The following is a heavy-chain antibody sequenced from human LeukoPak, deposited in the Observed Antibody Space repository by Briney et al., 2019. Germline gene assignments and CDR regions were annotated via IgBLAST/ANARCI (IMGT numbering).Heavy chain of an antibody. D-gene: IGHD4-17*01. V-gene: IGHV1-69*13. CDR1: GGTFRSFA. Sequence: GASVKVSCKASGGTFRSFAINWVRQAPGKGFEWMGGIIPMINTPKYAQRFQGRVSITADESTSTGYMEVSSLRSEDTAVYYCAIFQGTYGDNDNDFWGQGTLVTVSS. J-gene: IGHJ4*02. CDR2: IIPMINTP. CDR3: AIFQGTYGDNDNDF.